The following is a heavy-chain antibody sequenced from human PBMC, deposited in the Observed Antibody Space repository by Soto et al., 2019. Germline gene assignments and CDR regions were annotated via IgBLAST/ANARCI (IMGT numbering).Heavy chain of an antibody. Sequence: GGSLRLSCAASGFTFSSYSMSWVRQAPGKGLEWVSGFRTSDDGGTTYYADSVKGRFTISRDNSKNMLFLQMNSLRAEDTAIYYCAKKVNSGPGSQYFYYWGQGTLVTVSS. CDR1: GFTFSSYS. CDR3: AKKVNSGPGSQYFYY. D-gene: IGHD3-10*01. V-gene: IGHV3-23*01. CDR2: FRTSDDGGTT. J-gene: IGHJ4*02.